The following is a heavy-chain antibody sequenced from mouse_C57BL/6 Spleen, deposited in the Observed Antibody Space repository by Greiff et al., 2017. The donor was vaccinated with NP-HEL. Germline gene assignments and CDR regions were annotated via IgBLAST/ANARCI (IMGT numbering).Heavy chain of an antibody. J-gene: IGHJ2*01. D-gene: IGHD1-3*01. CDR1: GYTFTSYW. CDR3: ARSSSGYVDY. V-gene: IGHV1-64*01. Sequence: QVQLQQPGAELVKPGASVKLSCKASGYTFTSYWMHWVKQRPGQGLEWIGMIHPNSGSTNYNEKFKSKATLTVDKASSTAYMQLSSLTSEDSTVYYCARSSSGYVDYWGQGTTLTVSS. CDR2: IHPNSGST.